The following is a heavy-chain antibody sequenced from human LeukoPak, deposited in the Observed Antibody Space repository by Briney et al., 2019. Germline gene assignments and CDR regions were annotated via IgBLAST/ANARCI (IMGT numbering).Heavy chain of an antibody. J-gene: IGHJ3*02. CDR2: IYYSGST. D-gene: IGHD1-26*01. Sequence: SETLSLTCTVSGGSISSDYWSWIRQPPGKGLEWIGYIYYSGSTNYNPSLKSRVTISVDTSKNQFSLKLSSVTAADTAVYYCARDVVGAIAFDIWGQGTMVTVSS. CDR3: ARDVVGAIAFDI. CDR1: GGSISSDY. V-gene: IGHV4-59*01.